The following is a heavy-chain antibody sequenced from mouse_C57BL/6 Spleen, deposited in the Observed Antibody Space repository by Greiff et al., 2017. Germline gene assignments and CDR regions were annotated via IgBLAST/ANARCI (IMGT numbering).Heavy chain of an antibody. CDR1: GYTFTTYP. CDR2: FHPYNDDT. Sequence: VKLQESGAELVKPGASVKMSCKASGYTFTTYPIEWMKQNHGKSLEWIGNFHPYNDDTKYNEKFKGKATLTVEKSSSTVYLELSRLTSDDSAVYYCARGAPYYGSSYDYAMDYWGQGTSVTVSS. D-gene: IGHD1-1*01. J-gene: IGHJ4*01. CDR3: ARGAPYYGSSYDYAMDY. V-gene: IGHV1-47*01.